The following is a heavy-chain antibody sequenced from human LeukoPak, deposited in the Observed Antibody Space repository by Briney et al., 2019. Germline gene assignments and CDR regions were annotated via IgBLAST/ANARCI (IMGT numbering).Heavy chain of an antibody. V-gene: IGHV3-30*18. Sequence: GGSLRLSCAASGFTFRRYGMHWVREAPGKGLGWVAVISYDGSNKYYADSVKGRFTISRDNSKNTLYLQMNSLRAEDTAVYYCAKDYCGGDCYPDYWGQGTLVTVSS. CDR2: ISYDGSNK. CDR1: GFTFRRYG. J-gene: IGHJ4*02. D-gene: IGHD2-21*02. CDR3: AKDYCGGDCYPDY.